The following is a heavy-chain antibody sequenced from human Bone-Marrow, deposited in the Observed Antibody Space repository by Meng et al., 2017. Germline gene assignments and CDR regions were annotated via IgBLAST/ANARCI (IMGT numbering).Heavy chain of an antibody. CDR3: ARGPIYGDYEC. CDR1: GYSISSGYY. D-gene: IGHD4-17*01. V-gene: IGHV4-4*07. Sequence: SETLSLTCAVSGYSISSGYYWGWIRQPAGKGLEWIGRIYTSGSTNYNPSLKSRVTMSVDTSKNQFSLKLSSVTAADTAVYYCARGPIYGDYECWGQGTLVTGSS. J-gene: IGHJ4*02. CDR2: IYTSGST.